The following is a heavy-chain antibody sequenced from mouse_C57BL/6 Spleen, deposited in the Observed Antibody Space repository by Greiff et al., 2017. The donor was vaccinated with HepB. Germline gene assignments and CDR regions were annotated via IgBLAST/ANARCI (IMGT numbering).Heavy chain of an antibody. CDR2: IDPSDSYT. CDR1: GYTFTSYW. V-gene: IGHV1-59*01. CDR3: ARQRGDYAMDY. J-gene: IGHJ4*01. Sequence: QVQLQQPGAELVRPGTSVKLSCKASGYTFTSYWMHWVKQRPGQGLEWIGVIDPSDSYTNYNQKFKGKATLTVDTSSSTAYMQLSSLTSEDSAVYYCARQRGDYAMDYWGQGTSVTVSS.